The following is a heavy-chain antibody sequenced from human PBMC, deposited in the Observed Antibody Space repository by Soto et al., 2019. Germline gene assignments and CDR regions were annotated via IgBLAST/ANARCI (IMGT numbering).Heavy chain of an antibody. J-gene: IGHJ5*02. V-gene: IGHV4-30-4*01. CDR2: IYYSGST. CDR1: GGSISSGDYY. Sequence: SEPLSLPCTVSGGSISSGDYYWSWIRQPPGKGLEWIGYIYYSGSTYYNPSLKSRVTISVDTSKNQFSLKLSSVTAADTAVYYCARGYRYYGSGSYRFDPWGQGTLVTVSS. CDR3: ARGYRYYGSGSYRFDP. D-gene: IGHD3-10*01.